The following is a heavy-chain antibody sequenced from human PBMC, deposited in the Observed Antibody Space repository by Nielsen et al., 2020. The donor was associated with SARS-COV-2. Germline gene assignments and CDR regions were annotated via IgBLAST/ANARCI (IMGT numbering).Heavy chain of an antibody. Sequence: VRQAPGKGLEWVSVIYSCGSTYYADSVKGRFTISRDNAKNSLYLQMNSLRAEDTAVYYCARETAAAGYWGQGTLVTVSS. D-gene: IGHD6-13*01. CDR2: IYSCGST. CDR3: ARETAAAGY. J-gene: IGHJ4*02. V-gene: IGHV3-66*03.